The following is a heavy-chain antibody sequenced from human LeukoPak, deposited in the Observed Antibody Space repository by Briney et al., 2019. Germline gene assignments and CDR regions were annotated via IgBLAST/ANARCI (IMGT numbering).Heavy chain of an antibody. D-gene: IGHD1-26*01. J-gene: IGHJ4*02. CDR2: TRNKANSYTT. CDR1: GFTFSDHY. V-gene: IGHV3-72*01. Sequence: GGSLRLSCAASGFTFSDHYMDWVRQAPGKGLEWVGRTRNKANSYTTEYAASVKGRFTISRDDSKNSLYLQMNSLKTEDTAVYYCARGQGGDFDYWGQGTLVTVSS. CDR3: ARGQGGDFDY.